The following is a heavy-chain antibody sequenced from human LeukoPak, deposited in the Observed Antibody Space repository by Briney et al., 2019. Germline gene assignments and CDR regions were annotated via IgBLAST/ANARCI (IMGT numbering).Heavy chain of an antibody. CDR3: ANPRYDSSGYYYVD. J-gene: IGHJ4*02. D-gene: IGHD3-22*01. Sequence: GASVKVSCKASGYTFTDYTMHWLRQAPGQRLDWMGWINGGSGYIKYSPEFQGRVTITRDTSASTAYMELSSLRSEDTAVYYCANPRYDSSGYYYVDWGQGTLVTVSS. V-gene: IGHV1-3*01. CDR1: GYTFTDYT. CDR2: INGGSGYI.